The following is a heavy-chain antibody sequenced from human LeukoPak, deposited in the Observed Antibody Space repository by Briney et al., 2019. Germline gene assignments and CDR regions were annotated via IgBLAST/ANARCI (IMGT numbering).Heavy chain of an antibody. D-gene: IGHD7-27*01. CDR3: AKELTGDRNYYYYMDV. J-gene: IGHJ6*03. Sequence: GGSLRLSCAASGFTFSSYAMSWVRQAPGKGLEWVSAISGSGGSTYYADSVKGRFTISRDNSKNTLYLQMNSLRAEDTAVYYCAKELTGDRNYYYYMDVWGKGTTVTVSS. CDR2: ISGSGGST. V-gene: IGHV3-23*01. CDR1: GFTFSSYA.